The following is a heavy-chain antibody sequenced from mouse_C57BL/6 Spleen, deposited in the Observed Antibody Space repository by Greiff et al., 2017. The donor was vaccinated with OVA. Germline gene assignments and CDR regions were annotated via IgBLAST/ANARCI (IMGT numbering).Heavy chain of an antibody. CDR2: IYPGDGDT. D-gene: IGHD1-1*01. Sequence: VQLVESGAELVKPGASVKISCKASGYAFSSYWMNWVKQRPGKGLEWIGQIYPGDGDTNYNGKFKGKATLTADKSSSTAYMQLSSLTSEDSAVYFCARRSGDYYESPFDYWGQGTTLTVSS. V-gene: IGHV1-80*01. J-gene: IGHJ2*01. CDR1: GYAFSSYW. CDR3: ARRSGDYYESPFDY.